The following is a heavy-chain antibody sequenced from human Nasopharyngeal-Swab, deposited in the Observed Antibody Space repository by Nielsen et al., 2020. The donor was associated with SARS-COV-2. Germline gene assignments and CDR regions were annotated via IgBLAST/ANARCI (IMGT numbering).Heavy chain of an antibody. J-gene: IGHJ6*02. V-gene: IGHV1-69*06. Sequence: SVKVSCKASGGTFSSYAISWVRQAPGQGLEWMGGIIPIFGTANYAQKFQGRVTITADKSTSTAYMELSSLRSEDTAVYYCARKVLEGYYYYGMDVWGQGTTVTVPS. CDR2: IIPIFGTA. D-gene: IGHD3-3*01. CDR1: GGTFSSYA. CDR3: ARKVLEGYYYYGMDV.